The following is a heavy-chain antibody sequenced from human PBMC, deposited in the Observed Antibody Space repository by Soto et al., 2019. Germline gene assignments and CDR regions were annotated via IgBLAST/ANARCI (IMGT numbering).Heavy chain of an antibody. Sequence: PGGSLRLSCAASGFTFSDYYMSWIRQAPGKGLEWVSYISSSGSTIYYADSVKGRFTISRDNAKNSLYLQMNSLRAEDTAVYYCARLYRSSTSCLYYYYYMDVWGKGTTVTVSS. V-gene: IGHV3-11*01. CDR3: ARLYRSSTSCLYYYYYMDV. J-gene: IGHJ6*03. CDR1: GFTFSDYY. CDR2: ISSSGSTI. D-gene: IGHD2-2*01.